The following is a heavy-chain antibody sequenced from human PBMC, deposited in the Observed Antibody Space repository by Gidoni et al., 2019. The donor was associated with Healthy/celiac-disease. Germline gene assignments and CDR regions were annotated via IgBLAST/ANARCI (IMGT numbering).Heavy chain of an antibody. CDR2: ISYDGSNK. V-gene: IGHV3-30-3*01. CDR1: GFTFSSYA. J-gene: IGHJ4*02. Sequence: QVQLVASGGGVVQPGRSLRLSCAASGFTFSSYAMHWVRQAPGKGLEWVAVISYDGSNKYYADSVKGRFTISRDNSKNTLYLQMNSLRAEDTAVYYCARVWSPYYFDYWGQGTLVTVSS. D-gene: IGHD2-8*02. CDR3: ARVWSPYYFDY.